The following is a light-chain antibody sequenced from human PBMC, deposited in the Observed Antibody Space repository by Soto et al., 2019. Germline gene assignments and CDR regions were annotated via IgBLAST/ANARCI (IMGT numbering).Light chain of an antibody. CDR2: DAS. J-gene: IGKJ4*01. V-gene: IGKV3D-15*01. Sequence: EIVLTQSPDTLSVSPGERATLSCRASQSISRSLAWYQQKSGQPPRLLIYDASTRATGFPARFSGSGSGTEFALTISSPESEDFAVYYCQQYNNWPLTFGGGTTVEIK. CDR1: QSISRS. CDR3: QQYNNWPLT.